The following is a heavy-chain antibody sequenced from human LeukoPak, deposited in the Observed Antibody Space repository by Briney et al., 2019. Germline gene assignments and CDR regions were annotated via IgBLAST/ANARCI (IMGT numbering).Heavy chain of an antibody. J-gene: IGHJ4*02. CDR2: ISYNGNKK. D-gene: IGHD3-22*01. CDR1: GFSFSNYG. V-gene: IGHV3-30*18. CDR3: VKDGDYYDSSGYYYFDY. Sequence: SGGSLRLSCAASGFSFSNYGLHWVRQAPGKGLEWVALISYNGNKKYYADSVKGRFTISRDNSKNTLYLQMSSLRAEDTAVYYCVKDGDYYDSSGYYYFDYWGQGTPVTVSS.